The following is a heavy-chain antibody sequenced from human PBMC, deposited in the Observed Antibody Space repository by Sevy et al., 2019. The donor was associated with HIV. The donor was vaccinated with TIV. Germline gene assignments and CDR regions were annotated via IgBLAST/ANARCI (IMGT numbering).Heavy chain of an antibody. J-gene: IGHJ4*02. CDR3: AKGIGYSGYETDY. CDR2: ISGSGIST. Sequence: GGSLRLSCAASGFTFSSYAMSWVRQAPGKGLEWVSAISGSGISTYYADSVKGRFTISRDNSNNTLYLQMNNLRAEDTAVFYCAKGIGYSGYETDYWGQGTLVTVSS. CDR1: GFTFSSYA. V-gene: IGHV3-23*01. D-gene: IGHD5-12*01.